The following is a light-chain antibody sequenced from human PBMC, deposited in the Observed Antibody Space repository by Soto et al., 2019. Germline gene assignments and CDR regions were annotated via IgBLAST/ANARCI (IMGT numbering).Light chain of an antibody. Sequence: DIVLTQSPESLAVSLGERATINCKSSQSVLYSSSNKNYLAWYQQKPGQPPKLLIYWASTRESGVPDRFSGSGSETDFTLTINSLQAEDVAVYYCQRYYSTPPDFTFGPGTKVDIK. J-gene: IGKJ3*01. CDR1: QSVLYSSSNKNY. CDR3: QRYYSTPPDFT. CDR2: WAS. V-gene: IGKV4-1*01.